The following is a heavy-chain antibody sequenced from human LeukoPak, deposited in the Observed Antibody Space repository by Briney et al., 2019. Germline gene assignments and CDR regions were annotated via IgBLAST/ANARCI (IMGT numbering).Heavy chain of an antibody. Sequence: SETLSLTCTASGASISPCYWRWIRQPPGEGLEWITYIAPSGSATYNPSLNSRLTVSVDTSKIQFSLKLNSVTAADTAVYYCARHLATTVTRGYSCHPMDVWGKGTTVSVSS. CDR2: IAPSGSA. CDR1: GASISPCY. V-gene: IGHV4-4*09. J-gene: IGHJ6*03. D-gene: IGHD4-17*01. CDR3: ARHLATTVTRGYSCHPMDV.